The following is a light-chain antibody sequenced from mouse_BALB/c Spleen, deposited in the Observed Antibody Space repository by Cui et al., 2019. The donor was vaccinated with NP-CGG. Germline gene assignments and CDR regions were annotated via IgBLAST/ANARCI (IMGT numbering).Light chain of an antibody. J-gene: IGLJ1*01. CDR1: TGAVTTSNH. CDR3: ALWYSNHWV. CDR2: GTN. Sequence: QAVVNQESALTTSPGETVTLTCRSSTGAVTTSNHANWVQEKPDHLFSGLIGGTNNRAPGVPARFSGSLIGDKAALTITGAQPEDEARYFCALWYSNHWVFGGGTKLTVL. V-gene: IGLV1*01.